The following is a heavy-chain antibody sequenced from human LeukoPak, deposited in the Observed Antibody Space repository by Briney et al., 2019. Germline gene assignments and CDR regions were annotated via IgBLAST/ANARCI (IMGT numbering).Heavy chain of an antibody. V-gene: IGHV3-48*03. J-gene: IGHJ5*02. D-gene: IGHD3-16*01. Sequence: PGGSLRLSCAASGFTLSSYEMNWVRQAPGRGLEWVSYISSSGRTIYYADSVKGRFTISRDNAKNSLYLQMNSLRAEDTAVYYCARTKYDYWFDPWGQGTLVTVSS. CDR2: ISSSGRTI. CDR1: GFTLSSYE. CDR3: ARTKYDYWFDP.